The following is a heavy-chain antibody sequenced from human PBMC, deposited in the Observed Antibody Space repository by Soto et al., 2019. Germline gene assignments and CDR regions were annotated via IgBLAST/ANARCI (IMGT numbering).Heavy chain of an antibody. CDR2: INPSAGST. CDR1: GYTFTSYY. CDR3: ARAPLYSDSSGYYYDHYYGMDV. J-gene: IGHJ6*02. V-gene: IGHV1-46*01. Sequence: ASVKVSCKASGYTFTSYYIHWARQAPGQGLEWVGIINPSAGSTSYAQNFQGRVTMTRDTSTSTVYMELSSLRSEDTAVYYCARAPLYSDSSGYYYDHYYGMDVWGQGTTVTVSS. D-gene: IGHD3-22*01.